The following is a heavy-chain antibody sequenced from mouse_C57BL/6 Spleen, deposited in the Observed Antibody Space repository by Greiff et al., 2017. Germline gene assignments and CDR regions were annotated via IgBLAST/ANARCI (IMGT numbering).Heavy chain of an antibody. CDR2: INPSNGGT. CDR3: ARGDGYYTYYFDY. D-gene: IGHD2-3*01. CDR1: GYTFTSYW. Sequence: VKLQQPGTELVKPGASVKLSCKASGYTFTSYWMHWVKQRPGQGLEWIGNINPSNGGTNYNEKFKSKATLTVDKSSSTAYMQLSSLTSEDSAVYYCARGDGYYTYYFDYWGQGTTLTVSS. J-gene: IGHJ2*01. V-gene: IGHV1-53*01.